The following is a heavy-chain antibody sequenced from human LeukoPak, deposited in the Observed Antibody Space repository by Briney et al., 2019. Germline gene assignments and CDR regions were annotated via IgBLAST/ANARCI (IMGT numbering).Heavy chain of an antibody. J-gene: IGHJ4*02. CDR2: IYPGDSDT. CDR3: ARLGGYSYGSLDFDY. V-gene: IGHV5-51*01. D-gene: IGHD5-18*01. CDR1: GNSFSNYW. Sequence: GESLKISCKGSGNSFSNYWIGWVRQLPGRGLEWMGIIYPGDSDTRYNPSFQGQVTISADKSISTAYLQWSSLKASDTAMYYCARLGGYSYGSLDFDYWGQGTLVTVSS.